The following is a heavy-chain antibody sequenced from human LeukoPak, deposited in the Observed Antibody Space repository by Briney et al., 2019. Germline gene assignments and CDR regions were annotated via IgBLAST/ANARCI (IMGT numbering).Heavy chain of an antibody. J-gene: IGHJ4*02. CDR1: GGSISSYY. V-gene: IGHV4-59*12. D-gene: IGHD3-3*01. CDR3: ARVRYYGAYYFDY. Sequence: SETLSLTCTVSGGSISSYYWSWIRQPPGKGLEWIGYIYYSGSTNYNPSLKSRVTISVDRSKNQFSLKLSSVTAADTAVYYCARVRYYGAYYFDYWGQGTLVTLSS. CDR2: IYYSGST.